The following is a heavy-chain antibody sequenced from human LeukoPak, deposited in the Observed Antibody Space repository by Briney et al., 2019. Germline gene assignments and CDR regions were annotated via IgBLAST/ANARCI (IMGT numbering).Heavy chain of an antibody. J-gene: IGHJ6*03. D-gene: IGHD4-17*01. CDR3: ARDATTELGTVYMDV. CDR2: ISTSGSSI. V-gene: IGHV3-48*03. CDR1: GFTFSTYE. Sequence: GGSLRLSCAASGFTFSTYEINWVRQAPGKGLEWLSHISTSGSSIHYADSVRGRFTISRDNDRNALYLQMNSLRVEDTAVYYCARDATTELGTVYMDVWGKGTTVTISS.